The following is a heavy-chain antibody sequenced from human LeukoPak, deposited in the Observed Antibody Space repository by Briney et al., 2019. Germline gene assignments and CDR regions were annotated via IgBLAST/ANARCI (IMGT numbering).Heavy chain of an antibody. CDR2: INPSGGST. D-gene: IGHD2-21*01. V-gene: IGHV1-46*01. CDR1: GYTFTSYY. Sequence: ASVKVSCKASGYTFTSYYMHWVRQAPGQGLEWMGIINPSGGSTSYAQKFQGRVTMTRDTSTSTVYMELSSLRSEDTAVYYCARGVRGLPYCGGDCAIDPWGQETLVTVSS. CDR3: ARGVRGLPYCGGDCAIDP. J-gene: IGHJ5*02.